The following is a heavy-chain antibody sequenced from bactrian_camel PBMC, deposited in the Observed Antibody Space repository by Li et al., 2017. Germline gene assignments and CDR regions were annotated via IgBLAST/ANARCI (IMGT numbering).Heavy chain of an antibody. Sequence: VQLVESGGGSVETGQSLKLSCSASGHTRSSGCMAWFRQFPGKEREGLATLYIGEGGGTTYYHDSAKGRFTITHNDKTLYLEMNNLKPEDTAMYYCAAGATLSTLIPQSYPHWGQGTQVTVS. CDR3: AAGATLSTLIPQSYPH. D-gene: IGHD2*01. CDR1: GHTRSSGC. V-gene: IGHV3S31*01. J-gene: IGHJ4*01. CDR2: LYIGEGGGTT.